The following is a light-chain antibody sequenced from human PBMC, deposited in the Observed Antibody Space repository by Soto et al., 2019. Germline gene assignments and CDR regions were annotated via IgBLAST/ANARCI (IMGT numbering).Light chain of an antibody. V-gene: IGKV3-15*01. Sequence: EVLMTQSPDTLYVFPGERVTLSCRASQSISDKLAWYQQKPGQGPRLLVYRGSIRTLVIPARFSGSESGTEFTLTISSLQSDDFAVYYCQQYNTWPITFGQGTRLEIK. CDR3: QQYNTWPIT. J-gene: IGKJ5*01. CDR2: RGS. CDR1: QSISDK.